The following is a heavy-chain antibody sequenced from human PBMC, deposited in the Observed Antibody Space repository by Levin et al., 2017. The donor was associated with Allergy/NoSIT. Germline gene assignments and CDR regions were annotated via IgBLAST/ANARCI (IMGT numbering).Heavy chain of an antibody. D-gene: IGHD2-15*01. CDR1: GFTFSSYN. V-gene: IGHV3-33*01. CDR2: VWFDGSRQ. Sequence: GGSLRLSCAASGFTFSSYNMHWVRQAPGKGLEWVAVVWFDGSRQFYADSVRGRLTISRDNSKNTVFLHINSLRAEDTAVYYCARDGGGSTYYFDFWGQGTLVTVSS. J-gene: IGHJ4*02. CDR3: ARDGGGSTYYFDF.